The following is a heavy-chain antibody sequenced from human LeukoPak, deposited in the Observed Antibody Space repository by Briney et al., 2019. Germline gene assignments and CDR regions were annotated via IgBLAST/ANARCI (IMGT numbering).Heavy chain of an antibody. CDR1: GGSISSSSYY. CDR2: IYYSGST. Sequence: PSETLSLTCTVSGGSISSSSYYRGWIRQPPGKGLEWIGSIYYSGSTYYNPSLKSRVTISVDTSKNQFSLKLSSVTAADTAVYYCAREELIAAVDYWGQGTLVTVSS. V-gene: IGHV4-39*07. D-gene: IGHD6-13*01. CDR3: AREELIAAVDY. J-gene: IGHJ4*02.